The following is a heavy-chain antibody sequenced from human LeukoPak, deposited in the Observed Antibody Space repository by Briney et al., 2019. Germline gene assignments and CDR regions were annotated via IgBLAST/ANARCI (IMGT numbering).Heavy chain of an antibody. CDR2: IYTSGST. D-gene: IGHD4-11*01. Sequence: PSQTLSLTCTVSGGSISSGSYYWSWIRQPAGKGLEWIGRIYTSGSTNYNPSLKSRVTISVDTSKNQFSLKLSSVTAADTAVYYCARESHSNYYYYMDVWGKGTTVTVSS. CDR1: GGSISSGSYY. CDR3: ARESHSNYYYYMDV. V-gene: IGHV4-61*02. J-gene: IGHJ6*03.